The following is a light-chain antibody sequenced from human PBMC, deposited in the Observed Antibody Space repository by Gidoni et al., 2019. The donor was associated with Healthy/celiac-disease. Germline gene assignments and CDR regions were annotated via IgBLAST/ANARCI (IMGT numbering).Light chain of an antibody. Sequence: SYVLTQPPSVSVAPGKTARITCGGNNIGSKSVHWYQHKPGQASVLVIYYDSDRPSGIPERFSGSNSGNTATLTISRVEAGDEADYYCQVCDSSSDPVVFGGGTKLTVL. V-gene: IGLV3-21*04. CDR1: NIGSKS. CDR3: QVCDSSSDPVV. J-gene: IGLJ2*01. CDR2: YDS.